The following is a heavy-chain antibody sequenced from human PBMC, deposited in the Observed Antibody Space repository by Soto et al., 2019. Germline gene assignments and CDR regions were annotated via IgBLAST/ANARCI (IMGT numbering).Heavy chain of an antibody. D-gene: IGHD3-22*01. V-gene: IGHV4-34*01. J-gene: IGHJ3*01. CDR3: ARDQLYYNDISGRPLNAFDV. Sequence: SETLSLTCAVYGGSFSGYYWTWIRQPPGTGLEWIGEINHSGSTNYNPSLKSRVTISVDTSKNSLYLQMNSLRAEDTAVYYCARDQLYYNDISGRPLNAFDVWGQGAMVTVSS. CDR1: GGSFSGYY. CDR2: INHSGST.